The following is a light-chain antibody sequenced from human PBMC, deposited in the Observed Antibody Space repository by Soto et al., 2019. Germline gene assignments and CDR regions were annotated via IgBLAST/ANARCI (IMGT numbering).Light chain of an antibody. J-gene: IGKJ2*01. V-gene: IGKV3-15*01. CDR3: QQYNNWPHVT. CDR2: GSS. CDR1: QSVSSN. Sequence: EIVMTQSPATLSVSPGERATLSCRASQSVSSNFAWYQQKPGQAPRLLIYGSSTRATGIPARFSGSGSGTEFTLTISSLQSEDFAVYYCQQYNNWPHVTFGQGTKLEIK.